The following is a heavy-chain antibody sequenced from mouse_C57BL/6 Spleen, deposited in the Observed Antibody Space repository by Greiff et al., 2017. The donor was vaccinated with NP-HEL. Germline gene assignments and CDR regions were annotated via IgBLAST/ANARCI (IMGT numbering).Heavy chain of an antibody. J-gene: IGHJ2*01. CDR3: AKIYYSKGYFDY. V-gene: IGHV1-72*01. CDR1: GYTFTSYW. D-gene: IGHD2-5*01. Sequence: VQLQQPGAELVKPGASVKLSCKASGYTFTSYWMHWVKQRPGRGLEWIGRIAPTSGGTKYNEKFKSKAPLTVDKPSSTAYMQLSSLTSDDSAVYYCAKIYYSKGYFDYWGQGTTLTVSS. CDR2: IAPTSGGT.